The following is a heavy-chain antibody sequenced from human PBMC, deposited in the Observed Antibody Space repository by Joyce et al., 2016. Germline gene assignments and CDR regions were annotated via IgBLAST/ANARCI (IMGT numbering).Heavy chain of an antibody. V-gene: IGHV3-30-3*01. J-gene: IGHJ4*02. CDR2: VSFDGGNK. CDR3: ARGFPAAPGIFDF. Sequence: QVQLVESGGGVVQPGRSLRLSCTVSGFTFRRYAMHWVRQAPGKGLEWVALVSFDGGNKYYTDSVGDRFIISRDNSQNVLYLQMNSLKSEDAAVYYCARGFPAAPGIFDFWGQGTLVTVSS. CDR1: GFTFRRYA. D-gene: IGHD6-13*01.